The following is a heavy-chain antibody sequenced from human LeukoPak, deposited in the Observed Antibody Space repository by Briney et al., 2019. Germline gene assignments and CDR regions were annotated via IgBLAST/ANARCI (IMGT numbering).Heavy chain of an antibody. Sequence: GASVKVSCXASGGTFSSYAISWVRQAPGQGLEWMGGIIPIFGTANYAQKFQGRVTITADESTSTAYMELSSLRSEDTAVYYCARDSYYYDSSLRHWGQGTLVTVSS. J-gene: IGHJ1*01. D-gene: IGHD3-22*01. V-gene: IGHV1-69*13. CDR2: IIPIFGTA. CDR1: GGTFSSYA. CDR3: ARDSYYYDSSLRH.